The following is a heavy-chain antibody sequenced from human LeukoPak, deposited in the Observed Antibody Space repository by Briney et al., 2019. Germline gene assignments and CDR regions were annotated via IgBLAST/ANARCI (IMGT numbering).Heavy chain of an antibody. Sequence: GTSVKVSCKASGFTFTSSAMQWVRQARGQRLEWIGWIVVGSGNTNYAQKFQERVTITRDMSTSTAYMELSSLRSEDTAVYYCAALPQGYYVDSSRLGGYWGQGTLVTVSS. D-gene: IGHD4-17*01. V-gene: IGHV1-58*02. CDR2: IVVGSGNT. CDR1: GFTFTSSA. CDR3: AALPQGYYVDSSRLGGY. J-gene: IGHJ4*02.